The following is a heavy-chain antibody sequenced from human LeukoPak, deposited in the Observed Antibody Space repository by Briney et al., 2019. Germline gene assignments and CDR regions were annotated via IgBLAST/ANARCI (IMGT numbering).Heavy chain of an antibody. Sequence: GGSLRLSCAASGFTFDDYAMHWVRQAPGKGLEWVSLISGDGGSTYYADSVKGRFTISRDNSKNSLYLQMNSLRTEDTALYYCAKSGLPYGSGSYYSFDYWGQGTLVTVSS. D-gene: IGHD3-10*01. CDR2: ISGDGGST. J-gene: IGHJ4*02. V-gene: IGHV3-43*02. CDR1: GFTFDDYA. CDR3: AKSGLPYGSGSYYSFDY.